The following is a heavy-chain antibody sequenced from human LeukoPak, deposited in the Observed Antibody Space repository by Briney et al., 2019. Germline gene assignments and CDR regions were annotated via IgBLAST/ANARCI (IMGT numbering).Heavy chain of an antibody. D-gene: IGHD2-2*01. J-gene: IGHJ5*02. CDR2: INTNTGNP. Sequence: ASVKVSCKASGYTFTSYAMNWVRQAPGQGLEWMGWINTNTGNPTYAQGFTGRFVFSLDTSVSTAYLQISSLKAGDTAVYYCARVGEPLGYCSSTSCLGWFDPWGQGTLVTVSS. V-gene: IGHV7-4-1*02. CDR3: ARVGEPLGYCSSTSCLGWFDP. CDR1: GYTFTSYA.